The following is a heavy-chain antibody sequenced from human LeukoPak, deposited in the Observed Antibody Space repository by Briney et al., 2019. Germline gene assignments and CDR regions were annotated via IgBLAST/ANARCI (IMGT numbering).Heavy chain of an antibody. CDR1: GFTFSSYW. CDR2: IKQDGSEK. Sequence: GGSLRLSCAASGFTFSSYWMSWVRQAPGKGLEWVANIKQDGSEKYYVDSVKGRFTISRDNAKNSLYLQMNSLRAEDTAVYYCAREMGVVAATFDYWGQGTLVTVSS. CDR3: AREMGVVAATFDY. D-gene: IGHD2-15*01. V-gene: IGHV3-7*01. J-gene: IGHJ4*02.